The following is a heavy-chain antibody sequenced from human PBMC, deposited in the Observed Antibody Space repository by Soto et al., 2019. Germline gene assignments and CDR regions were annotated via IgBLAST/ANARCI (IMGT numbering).Heavy chain of an antibody. D-gene: IGHD3-10*01. CDR3: AKKDNSGSGSQYFDY. J-gene: IGHJ4*02. Sequence: EVHLLESGGGLVQPGGSLRLSCVASGFTFSSYSMSWVRQAPGKGLEWVSGFRAGGDDGTTYYADSVKGRFTISRDNSKNTLFVQMNSLSAEDTAIYYCAKKDNSGSGSQYFDYFGQGTLVTVSS. CDR1: GFTFSSYS. V-gene: IGHV3-23*01. CDR2: FRAGGDDGTT.